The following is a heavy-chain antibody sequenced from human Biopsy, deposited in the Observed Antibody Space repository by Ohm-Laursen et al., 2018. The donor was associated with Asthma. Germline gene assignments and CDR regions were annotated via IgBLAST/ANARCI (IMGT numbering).Heavy chain of an antibody. CDR3: ARAYGGSFFSGSFDI. J-gene: IGHJ3*02. Sequence: SLRLSCAASGFTDSTNGMSWVRQPPGKGLEGVSVIYSGGGTYYADSVQGRVTISRDNSKNTLSLQMNSLRAEDTAVYYCARAYGGSFFSGSFDIWGQGTMVTVSS. V-gene: IGHV3-53*01. D-gene: IGHD4-23*01. CDR2: IYSGGGT. CDR1: GFTDSTNG.